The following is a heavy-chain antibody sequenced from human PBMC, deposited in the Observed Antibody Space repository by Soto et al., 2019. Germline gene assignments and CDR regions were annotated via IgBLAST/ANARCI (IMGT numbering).Heavy chain of an antibody. V-gene: IGHV3-49*03. J-gene: IGHJ4*02. CDR3: TRDPARGTYYYDSSGYLFDY. CDR1: GFTFGDYA. CDR2: IRSKAYGGTT. Sequence: GGSLRLSCTASGFTFGDYAMSWFRQAPGKGLEWVGFIRSKAYGGTTEYAASVKGRFTISRDDSKSIAYLQMNSLKTEDTAVYYCTRDPARGTYYYDSSGYLFDYWGQGTLVTVSS. D-gene: IGHD3-22*01.